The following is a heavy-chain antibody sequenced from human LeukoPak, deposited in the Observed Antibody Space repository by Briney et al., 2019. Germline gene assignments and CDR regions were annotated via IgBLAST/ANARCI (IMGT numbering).Heavy chain of an antibody. CDR1: GITLSNYG. J-gene: IGHJ4*02. Sequence: GGSLRLSCAVSGITLSNYGMSWARQAPGKGLEWVAGLSGSGGGTNYADSVQGRFTISRDNPKNTLYLQMNSLRAEDTAVYFCAKRGVVIRVFLVGFHKEAYYFDSWGQGALITVSS. CDR2: LSGSGGGT. V-gene: IGHV3-23*01. D-gene: IGHD3-10*01. CDR3: AKRGVVIRVFLVGFHKEAYYFDS.